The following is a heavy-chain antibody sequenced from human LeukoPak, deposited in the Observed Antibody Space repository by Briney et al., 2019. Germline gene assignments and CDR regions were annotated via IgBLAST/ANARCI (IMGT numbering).Heavy chain of an antibody. V-gene: IGHV4-59*01. Sequence: SETLSLICNVIGDSFTDYYWNWIRQPPGKGLEWIGYIYYNENSNYSPSLKGRVTLSVDTSRNQFSLHLASVTAADTAMYYCARDGGLQSHFDFWGQGILVTVAS. CDR3: ARDGGLQSHFDF. CDR1: GDSFTDYY. CDR2: IYYNENS. J-gene: IGHJ4*02. D-gene: IGHD3-16*01.